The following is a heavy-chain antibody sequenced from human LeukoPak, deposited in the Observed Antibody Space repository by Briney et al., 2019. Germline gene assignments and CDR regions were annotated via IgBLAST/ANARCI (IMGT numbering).Heavy chain of an antibody. V-gene: IGHV3-23*01. D-gene: IGHD1-20*01. CDR3: AKDFRVPNWYNWNDGTFDY. CDR2: ISGSGGST. CDR1: GFTFSSYA. Sequence: QPGGSLRLSCAASGFTFSSYAMSWVRQAPGKGLEWVSAISGSGGSTYYADSVKGRFTISRDNSKNTLYLQMNSLRAEDTAVYYCAKDFRVPNWYNWNDGTFDYWGQGTLVTVSS. J-gene: IGHJ4*02.